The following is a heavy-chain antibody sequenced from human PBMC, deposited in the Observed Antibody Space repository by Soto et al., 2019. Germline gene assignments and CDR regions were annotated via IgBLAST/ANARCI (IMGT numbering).Heavy chain of an antibody. J-gene: IGHJ4*02. Sequence: EVQLVESGGGLVQPGGSLRLSCAASGFTFSSYSMNWVRQAPGKGLEWVSYISGSSSTIYYADSVKGRFTISRDNAKNSLYLQMNSLRAEDTAVYYCERLPAIAAAGYYWGQGTLVTVSP. D-gene: IGHD6-13*01. CDR2: ISGSSSTI. V-gene: IGHV3-48*01. CDR1: GFTFSSYS. CDR3: ERLPAIAAAGYY.